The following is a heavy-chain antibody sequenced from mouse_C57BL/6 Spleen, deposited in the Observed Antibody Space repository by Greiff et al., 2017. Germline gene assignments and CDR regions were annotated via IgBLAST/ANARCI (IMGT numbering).Heavy chain of an antibody. CDR2: INPNNGGT. V-gene: IGHV1-22*01. Sequence: EVQLQQSGPELVKPGASVKMSCKASGYTFTDYNMHWVKQSHGKSLEWIGYINPNNGGTSYNQKFKGKATLTVNKSSSTAYMELRSLTSEDSAVYYCAKERDYDWYFDVWGTGTTVTVSS. CDR1: GYTFTDYN. CDR3: AKERDYDWYFDV. D-gene: IGHD2-4*01. J-gene: IGHJ1*03.